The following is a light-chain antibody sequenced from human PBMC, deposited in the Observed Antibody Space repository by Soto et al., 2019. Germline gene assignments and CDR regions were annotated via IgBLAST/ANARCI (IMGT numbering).Light chain of an antibody. CDR2: GAS. CDR1: QSLTSSY. CDR3: QQYESSPPSYT. Sequence: XXXTXXPXTLSLSPGERATLSCRASQSLTSSYLAWYQQKPGQAPRLLIYGASSRATGIPDRFSGSGSGTDFTLTISRLEPEDFAVYYCQQYESSPPSYTFGQGTKLEIK. J-gene: IGKJ2*01. V-gene: IGKV3-20*01.